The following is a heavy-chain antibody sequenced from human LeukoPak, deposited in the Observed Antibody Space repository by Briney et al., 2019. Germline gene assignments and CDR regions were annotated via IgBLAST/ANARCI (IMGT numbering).Heavy chain of an antibody. V-gene: IGHV1-2*02. D-gene: IGHD2-21*02. CDR1: GYTFTGYY. CDR3: ARDGDEGGDDYFDY. CDR2: INPNSGGT. Sequence: ASVTVSCKASGYTFTGYYMHWVRQAPGQGLEWMGWINPNSGGTNYAQKFQGRVTMTRDTSISTAYMELSRLRSDDTAVYYCARDGDEGGDDYFDYWGQGTLVTVSS. J-gene: IGHJ4*02.